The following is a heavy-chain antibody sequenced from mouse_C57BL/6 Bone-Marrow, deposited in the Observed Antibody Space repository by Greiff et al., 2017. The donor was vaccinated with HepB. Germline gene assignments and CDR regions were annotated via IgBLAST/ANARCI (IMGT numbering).Heavy chain of an antibody. J-gene: IGHJ2*01. D-gene: IGHD1-1*01. CDR2: IYPGSGST. V-gene: IGHV1-55*01. CDR1: GYTFTSYW. CDR3: ACECITTDVGLDY. Sequence: QVQLQQSGAELVKPGASVKMSCKASGYTFTSYWITWVKQRPGQGLEWIGDIYPGSGSTNYNEKFKSKATLTVDTSSSTAYMQLSSLTSEDSAVYYCACECITTDVGLDYWGQGTTLTVSS.